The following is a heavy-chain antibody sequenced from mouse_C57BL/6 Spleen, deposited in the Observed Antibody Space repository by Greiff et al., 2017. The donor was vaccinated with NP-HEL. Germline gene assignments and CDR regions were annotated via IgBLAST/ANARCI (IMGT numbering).Heavy chain of an antibody. CDR3: ARREVRYAMDY. Sequence: EVQLQQSGPVLVKPGASVKMSCKASGYTFTDYYMNWVKQSHGKSLEWIGLINPYNGGTSYNQKFKGKATLTVDKSSSTAYMELNSLTSEDSAVYYCARREVRYAMDYWGQGTSVTVSS. CDR2: INPYNGGT. V-gene: IGHV1-19*01. J-gene: IGHJ4*01. CDR1: GYTFTDYY.